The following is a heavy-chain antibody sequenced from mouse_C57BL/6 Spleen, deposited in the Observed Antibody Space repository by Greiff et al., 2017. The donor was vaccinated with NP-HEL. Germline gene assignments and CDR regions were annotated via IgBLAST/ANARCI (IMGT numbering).Heavy chain of an antibody. CDR2: IYPGDGDT. D-gene: IGHD1-1*01. V-gene: IGHV1-82*01. Sequence: VQLQQSGPELVKPGASVKISCKASGYAFSSSWMNWVKQRPGKGLEWIGRIYPGDGDTNYNGKFKGKATLTADKSSSTAYMQLSSLTSEDSAVYFCASPMYYYGSSPAWFAYWGQGTLVTVSA. J-gene: IGHJ3*01. CDR3: ASPMYYYGSSPAWFAY. CDR1: GYAFSSSW.